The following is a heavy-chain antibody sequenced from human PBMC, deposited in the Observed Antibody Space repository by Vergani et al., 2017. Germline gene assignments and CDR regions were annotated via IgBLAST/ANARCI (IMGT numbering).Heavy chain of an antibody. CDR1: GGSISSSTYY. V-gene: IGHV4-39*07. CDR2: IYYRGST. CDR3: AREPALDDAFDI. Sequence: QLQLPESGPGLVKPSETLSLICSVSGGSISSSTYYWGWIRQPPGKGLEWIGSIYYRGSTYYHPSLKSRVTISVDTSKNQFSLKLSSVTAADTAVYYCAREPALDDAFDIWGQGTMVTVSS. J-gene: IGHJ3*02.